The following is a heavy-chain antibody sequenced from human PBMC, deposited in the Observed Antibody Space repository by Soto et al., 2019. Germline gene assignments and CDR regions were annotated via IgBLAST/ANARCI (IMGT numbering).Heavy chain of an antibody. CDR3: ARLEGLATISYYFDF. CDR2: IYYRGNA. J-gene: IGHJ4*02. V-gene: IGHV4-39*01. CDR1: DDSINSDKYF. D-gene: IGHD3-9*01. Sequence: PSETLSLTCSVSDDSINSDKYFWGLIPQPPGKGLEWIGSIYYRGNAYYNPSLQTRVIISLDKSRSQFSLKLNSVTAADSAVYFCARLEGLATISYYFDFWGPGALVTVSS.